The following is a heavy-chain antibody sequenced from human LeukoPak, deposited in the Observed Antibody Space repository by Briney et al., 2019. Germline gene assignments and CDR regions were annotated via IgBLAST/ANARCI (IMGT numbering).Heavy chain of an antibody. J-gene: IGHJ4*02. V-gene: IGHV4-4*09. CDR3: ARLRRWLQLRYFDY. CDR2: IYASGST. Sequence: PSGTLSLTCTVSGGSISAYCWSWIRQPPGKGLEWIGYIYASGSTNYNPSLKSRVTISVDTSKNQFSLKLSSVTAADTAVYYCARLRRWLQLRYFDYWGQGTLVTVSS. CDR1: GGSISAYC. D-gene: IGHD5-24*01.